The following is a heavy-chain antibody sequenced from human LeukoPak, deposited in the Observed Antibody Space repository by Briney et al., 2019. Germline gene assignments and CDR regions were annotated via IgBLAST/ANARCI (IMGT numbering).Heavy chain of an antibody. Sequence: SETLSLTCTVSGGSISSYYWSWIRQPPGKGLEWIGYIYYSGSTNYNPSLKSRVTISVDTSKNQFSLKLSSVTAADTAVYYCARAGGKQWLEPSFDYWGQGTLVTVSS. J-gene: IGHJ4*02. CDR3: ARAGGKQWLEPSFDY. V-gene: IGHV4-59*01. CDR2: IYYSGST. CDR1: GGSISSYY. D-gene: IGHD6-19*01.